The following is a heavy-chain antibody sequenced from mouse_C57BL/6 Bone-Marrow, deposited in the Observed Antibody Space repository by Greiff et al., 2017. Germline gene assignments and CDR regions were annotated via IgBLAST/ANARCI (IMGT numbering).Heavy chain of an antibody. CDR3: ARIYYDSPGAMDY. D-gene: IGHD2-4*01. V-gene: IGHV3-5*01. Sequence: EVMLVESGPGLVKPSQTVFLTCTVTGISITTGNYRWSWIRQFPGNKLEWIGYIYSSGTITYNPSLTSRTTITIDTPKNQFFLEMNSLTAEDTATYYCARIYYDSPGAMDYWGQGTSVTVSS. J-gene: IGHJ4*01. CDR1: GISITTGNYR. CDR2: IYSSGTI.